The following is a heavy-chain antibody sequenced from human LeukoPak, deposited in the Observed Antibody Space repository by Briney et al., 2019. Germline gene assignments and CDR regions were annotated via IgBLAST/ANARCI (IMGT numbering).Heavy chain of an antibody. CDR1: GFTFSSYA. J-gene: IGHJ4*02. V-gene: IGHV3-23*01. D-gene: IGHD1-7*01. CDR2: MIISGGST. Sequence: PGGSLRLSCAASGFTFSSYAMTWVRQVPGKGLEWASSMIISGGSTYYADSVKGRFTISRDNSKNTLYLQMNSLRVEDTALYYCARETKIDYWGQGALVTVSS. CDR3: ARETKIDY.